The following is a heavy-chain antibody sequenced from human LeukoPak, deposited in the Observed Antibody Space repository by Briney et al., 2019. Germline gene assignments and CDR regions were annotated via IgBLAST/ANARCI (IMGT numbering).Heavy chain of an antibody. CDR3: ANTPRGYCSSTTCYTGYSDS. CDR1: GGTLSTYG. V-gene: IGHV1-69*05. J-gene: IGHJ4*02. CDR2: IIFIFGTT. D-gene: IGHD2-2*02. Sequence: SVKVSCKASGGTLSTYGITWVRQAPGQGLEWMGGIIFIFGTTHYAQNFQGRVTITRDESTSTAYMELSSLRSDDTAVYYCANTPRGYCSSTTCYTGYSDSWGQGTLVTVSS.